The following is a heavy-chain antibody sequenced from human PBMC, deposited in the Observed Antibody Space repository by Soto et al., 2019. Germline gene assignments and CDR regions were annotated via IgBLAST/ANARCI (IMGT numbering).Heavy chain of an antibody. D-gene: IGHD3-10*01. CDR1: GGSMRSFS. J-gene: IGHJ5*02. V-gene: IGHV4-4*07. Sequence: QVQLQESGPRLVKPSETLSLTCTVSGGSMRSFSWSWIRQPAGKGLEWIGRIHSSGSTNYSPSLKSRVTMSIDTSKNQFSLKLSSVTAADTAVYYCARGYYYGWFDPWGQGTLVTVSS. CDR3: ARGYYYGWFDP. CDR2: IHSSGST.